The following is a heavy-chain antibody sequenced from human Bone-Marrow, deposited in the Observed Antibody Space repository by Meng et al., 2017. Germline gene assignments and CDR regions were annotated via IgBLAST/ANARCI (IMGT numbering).Heavy chain of an antibody. J-gene: IGHJ4*02. Sequence: SVKVSCKASGYTFTSYGISWVRQAPGQGLEWMGGINAVFGTTNYAQKFQDRVTITTDESTSTVYMELTRLTSEDTAVYYCARKAGNCRSTTCSSWDYWGQGTLVTVSS. CDR2: INAVFGTT. V-gene: IGHV1-69*05. D-gene: IGHD2-2*01. CDR1: GYTFTSYG. CDR3: ARKAGNCRSTTCSSWDY.